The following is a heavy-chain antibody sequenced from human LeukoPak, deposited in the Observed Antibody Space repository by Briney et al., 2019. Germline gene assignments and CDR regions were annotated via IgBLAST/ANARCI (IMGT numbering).Heavy chain of an antibody. CDR2: IYYSGGT. V-gene: IGHV4-59*01. J-gene: IGHJ6*03. CDR1: GGSISSYY. D-gene: IGHD5-24*01. CDR3: TRGDYYYYYYYMDV. Sequence: SETLSLTCTVSGGSISSYYWSWIRQPPGKGLEWIGNIYYSGGTNYNPSLKTRVTISVDTSKNQFSLKLSSVTAADTAVYYCTRGDYYYYYYYMDVWGKGTTVTISS.